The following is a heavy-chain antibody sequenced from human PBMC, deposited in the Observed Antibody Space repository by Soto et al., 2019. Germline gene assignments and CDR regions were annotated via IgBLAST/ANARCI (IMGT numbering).Heavy chain of an antibody. Sequence: GASVKVSCKASGGTFSSYAISWARQAPGQGLEWMGGIIPIFGTANYAQKFQGRVTITADKSTSTAYMELSSLRSEDTAVYYCARARAETYPPYYDFWSGYSYYFDYWGQGTLVTVSS. CDR2: IIPIFGTA. V-gene: IGHV1-69*06. CDR1: GGTFSSYA. CDR3: ARARAETYPPYYDFWSGYSYYFDY. D-gene: IGHD3-3*01. J-gene: IGHJ4*02.